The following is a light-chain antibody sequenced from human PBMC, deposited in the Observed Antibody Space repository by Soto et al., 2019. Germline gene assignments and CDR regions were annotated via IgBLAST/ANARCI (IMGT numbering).Light chain of an antibody. V-gene: IGLV2-8*01. J-gene: IGLJ2*01. CDR1: RSDIGGYNY. Sequence: QSALTQPPSASGSLGQSVTISYTGTRSDIGGYNYVSWYLQYPGKAPKLMIYDVYKRPSGVPDRFSGSKSGNTASLTVSGLQAEDEADYYCSSYAVNNKVVFGGGTKLTVL. CDR3: SSYAVNNKVV. CDR2: DVY.